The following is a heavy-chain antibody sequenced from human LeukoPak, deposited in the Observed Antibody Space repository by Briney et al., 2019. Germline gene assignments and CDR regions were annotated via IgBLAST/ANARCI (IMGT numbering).Heavy chain of an antibody. V-gene: IGHV1-69*04. J-gene: IGHJ3*02. CDR1: GGTFSSYA. D-gene: IGHD3-22*01. CDR3: ARDLTSYYDSSGGFDI. Sequence: ASVKVSCKASGGTFSSYAISWVRQAPGQGLEWMGRIIPILGIANYAQKFQGRVTITADKSTSTAYMELSSLRSEDTDVYYCARDLTSYYDSSGGFDIWGQGTMVTVSS. CDR2: IIPILGIA.